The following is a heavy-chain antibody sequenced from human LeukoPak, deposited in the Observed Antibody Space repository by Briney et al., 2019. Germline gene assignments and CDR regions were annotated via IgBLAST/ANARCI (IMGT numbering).Heavy chain of an antibody. D-gene: IGHD6-13*01. CDR3: ARDLWSRASSWLNWFDP. Sequence: GGSLRLSCAASGFTFSSYSMNWVRQAPGKGLECVSYISSSTNTIYYADSVKGRFTISRDNAKNTLYLQMNSLRAEDTAVYYCARDLWSRASSWLNWFDPWGQGTLVTVSS. CDR1: GFTFSSYS. J-gene: IGHJ5*02. CDR2: ISSSTNTI. V-gene: IGHV3-48*04.